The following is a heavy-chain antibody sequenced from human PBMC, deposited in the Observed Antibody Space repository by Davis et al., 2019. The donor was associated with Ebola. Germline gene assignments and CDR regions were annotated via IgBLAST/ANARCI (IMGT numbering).Heavy chain of an antibody. CDR2: LGTSADT. J-gene: IGHJ3*02. CDR3: AKDTSNIWFDI. CDR1: GFVFRNYV. Sequence: PGGSLRLSCAASGFVFRNYVMSWVRQAPGKGLEWVSTLGTSADTYYADSVKGRFTISRDNSKNTLYLQMNGLRVEDTAIYYCAKDTSNIWFDIWGQGTNVTVPS. V-gene: IGHV3-23*01. D-gene: IGHD1-26*01.